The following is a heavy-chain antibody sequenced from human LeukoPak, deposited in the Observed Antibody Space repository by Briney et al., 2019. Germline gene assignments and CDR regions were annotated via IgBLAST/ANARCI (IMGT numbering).Heavy chain of an antibody. J-gene: IGHJ4*02. Sequence: PGGSLRLSCAASGFTFSSYEMTWVRQAPGKGLEWVSSVSSSGETTYYADSVKGRFTISRDNSKGTLYLQMNSLRGEDTALYYWAKEGGLWVGVLFSRYVDFWGQGTLVSVSS. CDR3: AKEGGLWVGVLFSRYVDF. V-gene: IGHV3-23*01. D-gene: IGHD3-10*01. CDR2: VSSSGETT. CDR1: GFTFSSYE.